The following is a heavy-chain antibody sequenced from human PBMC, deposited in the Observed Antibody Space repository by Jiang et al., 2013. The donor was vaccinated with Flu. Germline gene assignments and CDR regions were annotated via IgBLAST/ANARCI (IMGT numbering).Heavy chain of an antibody. J-gene: IGHJ3*02. D-gene: IGHD3-22*01. CDR2: ISAYNGNT. V-gene: IGHV1-18*01. CDR3: ASHYYDSSGYYYDLAFPDAFDI. Sequence: SGAEVKKPGASVKVSCKASGYTFTSYGISWVRQAPGQGLEWMGWISAYNGNTNYAQKLQGRVTMTTDTSTSTAYMELRSLRSDDTAVYYCASHYYDSSGYYYDLAFPDAFDIWGQGTMVTVSS. CDR1: GYTFTSYG.